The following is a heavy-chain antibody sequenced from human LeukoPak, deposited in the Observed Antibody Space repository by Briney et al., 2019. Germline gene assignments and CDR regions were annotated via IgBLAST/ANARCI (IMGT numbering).Heavy chain of an antibody. V-gene: IGHV4-30-4*08. CDR3: ARLPYGATVPTYFDY. Sequence: PPQTLSLTCTVPGGSISSGGYYWGWIRQPPGKGLEWIAYIYYSGSTYYNPSLKSRVTISVDTSKNQFSLKLSSVTAADTAVYYCARLPYGATVPTYFDYWGQGTRVTVSS. CDR1: GGSISSGGYY. J-gene: IGHJ4*02. D-gene: IGHD1-26*01. CDR2: IYYSGST.